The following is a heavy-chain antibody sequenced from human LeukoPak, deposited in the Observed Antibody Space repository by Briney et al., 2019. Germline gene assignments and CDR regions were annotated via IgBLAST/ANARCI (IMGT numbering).Heavy chain of an antibody. D-gene: IGHD1-26*01. V-gene: IGHV4-34*01. CDR3: ARGYSGSYWGAFDI. J-gene: IGHJ3*02. Sequence: PSETLSLTCAVYGGSFSGYYWGWIRQPPGKGLEWIGSIYYSGSTYYNPSLKSRVTISVDTSKNQFSLKLSSVTAADTAVYYCARGYSGSYWGAFDIWGQGTMVTVSS. CDR1: GGSFSGYY. CDR2: IYYSGST.